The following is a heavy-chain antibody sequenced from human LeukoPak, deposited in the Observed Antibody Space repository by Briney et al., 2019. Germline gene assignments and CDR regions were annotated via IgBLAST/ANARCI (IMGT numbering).Heavy chain of an antibody. CDR1: GFTFSNYW. CDR3: ARERLQTYNWFDP. CDR2: INSDGRST. Sequence: GGSLRLSCAASGFTFSNYWMHWVRQAPGKGLVWVSRINSDGRSTTYADSVKGRFTISRDNAKNTLYLQMNSLRVEDTAVSYCARERLQTYNWFDPWGQGTLVTVSS. J-gene: IGHJ5*02. D-gene: IGHD4-11*01. V-gene: IGHV3-74*01.